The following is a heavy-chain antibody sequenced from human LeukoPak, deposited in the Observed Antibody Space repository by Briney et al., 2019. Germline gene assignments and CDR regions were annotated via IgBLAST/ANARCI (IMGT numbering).Heavy chain of an antibody. Sequence: GGSLRLSCAASGLTFSSYGMVWVRQAPGKGLEWVSYISSNSRTIDYANSVKGRFTISRDNAKNSLFLQMSSLRAEDTAMYYCTRGGAARPDYWGQGTLVTVSS. J-gene: IGHJ4*02. D-gene: IGHD6-6*01. CDR1: GLTFSSYG. CDR3: TRGGAARPDY. V-gene: IGHV3-48*01. CDR2: ISSNSRTI.